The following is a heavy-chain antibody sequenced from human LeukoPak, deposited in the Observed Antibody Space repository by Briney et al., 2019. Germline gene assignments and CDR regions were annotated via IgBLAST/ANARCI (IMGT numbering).Heavy chain of an antibody. D-gene: IGHD3-22*01. J-gene: IGHJ5*02. V-gene: IGHV4-34*09. CDR3: ARARDSSGYWLNWFDP. CDR2: IYYSGST. CDR1: GGSFSGYY. Sequence: LSLTCAVYGGSFSGYYWSWIRQPPGKGLEWIGYIYYSGSTYYNPSLKSRGTISVDTSKNQFSLKLSSVTAADTAVYYCARARDSSGYWLNWFDPWGQGTLVTVSS.